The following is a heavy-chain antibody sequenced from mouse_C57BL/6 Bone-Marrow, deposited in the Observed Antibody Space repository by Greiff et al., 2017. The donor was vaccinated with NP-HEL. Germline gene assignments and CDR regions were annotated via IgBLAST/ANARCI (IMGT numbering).Heavy chain of an antibody. CDR3: ARTNSNNYAMDY. CDR2: ICTGGGT. D-gene: IGHD2-5*01. Sequence: VQRVESGPGLVAPSQSLSIPCTVSGFSFTSSSLTWVRPPPGHGLAWLGVICTGGGTNYNSALKSRLSISKDNSKSQVFLKMNSLQTDDTARYYCARTNSNNYAMDYWGQGTSVTVSS. V-gene: IGHV2-9-1*01. J-gene: IGHJ4*01. CDR1: GFSFTSSS.